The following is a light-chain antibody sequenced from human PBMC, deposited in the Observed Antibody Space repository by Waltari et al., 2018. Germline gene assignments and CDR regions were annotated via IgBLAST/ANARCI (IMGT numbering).Light chain of an antibody. CDR1: QSVSRS. CDR3: QHYVRLPVS. CDR2: GAS. J-gene: IGKJ1*01. Sequence: EIVLTQSPGTLSLSPGERATLSCRASQSVSRSLAWYQQQPGQAPRLLIYGASSRATGVPDRFSGSGSGIDFSLTISRLEPEDFAVYYCQHYVRLPVSFGQGTKVEIK. V-gene: IGKV3-20*01.